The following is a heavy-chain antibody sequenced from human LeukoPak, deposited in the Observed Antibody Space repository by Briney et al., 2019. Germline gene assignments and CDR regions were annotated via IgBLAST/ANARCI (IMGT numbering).Heavy chain of an antibody. D-gene: IGHD3-10*01. J-gene: IGHJ4*02. CDR3: ARDPNDRRGVITGGDY. V-gene: IGHV3-30*09. CDR1: GFTFSSYA. CDR2: ISYDGSNK. Sequence: GGSLRLSCAASGFTFSSYAMHWVRQAPGKGLEWVAVISYDGSNKYYADSVKGRFAISRDNSKSTLYLQTNSLRAEDTAVYYCARDPNDRRGVITGGDYWGQGTLVTVSS.